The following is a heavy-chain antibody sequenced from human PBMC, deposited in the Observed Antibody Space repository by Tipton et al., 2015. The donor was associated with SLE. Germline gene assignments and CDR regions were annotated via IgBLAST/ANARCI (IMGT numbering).Heavy chain of an antibody. Sequence: SLRLSCAASGFTFSSYGMHWVRQAPGKGLGWVAVIWYDGSNKYYADSVKGRFTISRDNSKNTLYLEMNSLSAEDTALYYCARVGGYRSGYSGHYGRDVWGQGTTVSGSS. CDR3: ARVGGYRSGYSGHYGRDV. CDR1: GFTFSSYG. V-gene: IGHV3-33*08. J-gene: IGHJ6*01. CDR2: IWYDGSNK. D-gene: IGHD5-18*01.